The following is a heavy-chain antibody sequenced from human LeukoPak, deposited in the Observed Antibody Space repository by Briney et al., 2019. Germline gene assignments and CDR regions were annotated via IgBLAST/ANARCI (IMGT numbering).Heavy chain of an antibody. CDR3: AREGYNYGSNFDY. V-gene: IGHV4-59*01. CDR2: IHYSGST. D-gene: IGHD5-12*01. Sequence: SETLSLTCTVSGGSISIYYWSWIRQAPGKGLEWIGYIHYSGSTNYNPSLMGRVTISVDTSKNQFSLKLSSVTAADTAVYYCAREGYNYGSNFDYWGQGTLVTVSS. CDR1: GGSISIYY. J-gene: IGHJ4*02.